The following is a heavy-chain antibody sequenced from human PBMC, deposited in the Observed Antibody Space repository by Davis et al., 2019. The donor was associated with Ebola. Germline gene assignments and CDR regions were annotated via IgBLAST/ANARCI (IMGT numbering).Heavy chain of an antibody. CDR3: ARDKSISRVTGTDY. Sequence: GESLKISCAASGFTFSGYWMHWVRQDPVKGLVWVSLINTDGSGTAYADSVKGRFTVSRDNAKNTLSLQMNSLRAEDTAIYYCARDKSISRVTGTDYWGQGTLVTVSS. V-gene: IGHV3-74*03. CDR1: GFTFSGYW. J-gene: IGHJ4*02. CDR2: INTDGSGT. D-gene: IGHD6-19*01.